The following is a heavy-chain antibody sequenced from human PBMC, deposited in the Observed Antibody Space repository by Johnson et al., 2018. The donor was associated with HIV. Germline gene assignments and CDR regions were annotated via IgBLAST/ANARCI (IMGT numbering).Heavy chain of an antibody. D-gene: IGHD5-18*01. V-gene: IGHV3-30-3*01. Sequence: QVQLVESGGGVVQPGRSLRLSCAASGFTFSSYAMHWVRQAPGKGLEWVAVISYDGSKKDYADSVKGRFTISRDNSKNTLFLQMNSLRAEDTAVYYCACGYTDGQDAFDIWGQGKMVTVSS. CDR2: ISYDGSKK. CDR3: ACGYTDGQDAFDI. CDR1: GFTFSSYA. J-gene: IGHJ3*02.